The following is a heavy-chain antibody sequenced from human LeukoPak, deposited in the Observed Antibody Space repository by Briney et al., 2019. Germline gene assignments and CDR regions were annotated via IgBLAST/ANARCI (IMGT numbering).Heavy chain of an antibody. Sequence: SETLSLTCTVSGGSISSYYWNWIRQPPGKGLEWIGHFYYSGSTNYNPSLKSRVTISVDTSKNQFSLKLSSVTAADTAIYYCARARDSSGFPFDYWGQGTLVTVSS. D-gene: IGHD3-22*01. CDR1: GGSISSYY. CDR2: FYYSGST. J-gene: IGHJ4*02. V-gene: IGHV4-59*01. CDR3: ARARDSSGFPFDY.